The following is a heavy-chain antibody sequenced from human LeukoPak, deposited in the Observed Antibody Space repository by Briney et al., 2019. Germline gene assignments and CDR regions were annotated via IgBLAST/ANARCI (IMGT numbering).Heavy chain of an antibody. V-gene: IGHV1-69*06. D-gene: IGHD3-10*01. Sequence: GASVKVSCKASGGTFSSYAISWVRQAPGQGLEWMGGIIPIFGTANCAQKFQGRVTITADKSTSTAYMELSSLRSEDTAVYYCARNRPDYYGSGSSILTFGSYYYYGMDAWGKGTTVTVSS. CDR2: IIPIFGTA. J-gene: IGHJ6*04. CDR3: ARNRPDYYGSGSSILTFGSYYYYGMDA. CDR1: GGTFSSYA.